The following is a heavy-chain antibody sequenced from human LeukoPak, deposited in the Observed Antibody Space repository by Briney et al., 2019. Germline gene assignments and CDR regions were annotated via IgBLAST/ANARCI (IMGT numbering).Heavy chain of an antibody. CDR1: GFTFSSYW. J-gene: IGHJ4*02. D-gene: IGHD3-22*01. V-gene: IGHV3-7*03. CDR2: INQDGSEQ. CDR3: ARGGYYYDSSGYYYGGVRYFDY. Sequence: GGSLRLSCAASGFTFSSYWMTWVRQAPGKGLEWVANINQDGSEQYYVDSVKGRFSISRDNAKNSLYLQMNSLRAEDTALYYCARGGYYYDSSGYYYGGVRYFDYWGQATLVTVSS.